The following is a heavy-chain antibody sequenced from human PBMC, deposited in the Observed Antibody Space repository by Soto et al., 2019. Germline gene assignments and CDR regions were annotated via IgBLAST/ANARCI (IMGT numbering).Heavy chain of an antibody. CDR1: GGSISSGGYF. D-gene: IGHD2-2*01. J-gene: IGHJ6*02. CDR2: INYSGST. Sequence: PSETLSLTCTVTGGSISSGGYFWSWVRQQPGKGLGWIGNINYSGSTNYNPSLKSRVTISVDTSKNQFSLKLSSVTAADTAVYHCARRKWPAPIQYFYYGMDVWGQGTTLT. V-gene: IGHV4-31*03. CDR3: ARRKWPAPIQYFYYGMDV.